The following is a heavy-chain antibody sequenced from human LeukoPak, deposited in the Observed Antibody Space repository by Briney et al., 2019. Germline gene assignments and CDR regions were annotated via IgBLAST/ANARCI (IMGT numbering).Heavy chain of an antibody. D-gene: IGHD2-2*01. J-gene: IGHJ4*02. V-gene: IGHV3-11*04. CDR1: GFTFSDYY. CDR2: ISSSGSTI. Sequence: GGSLRLSCAASGFTFSDYYMSWIRQAPGKGLERVAYISSSGSTIYYADSVKGRFTISRDNAKNSLYLQMNSLRAEDTAVYYCARGGNYCSSTSCYPVDYWGQGTLVTVSS. CDR3: ARGGNYCSSTSCYPVDY.